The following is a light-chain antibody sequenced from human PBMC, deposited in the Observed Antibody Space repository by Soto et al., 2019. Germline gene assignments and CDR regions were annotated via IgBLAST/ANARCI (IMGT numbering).Light chain of an antibody. J-gene: IGKJ2*01. CDR1: QSVSSGY. Sequence: EIVLTQSPGTLSFSPGQRATLSCRATQSVSSGYLAWYQKKPGQAPRLLIYAASNRANGIPVRFSGSGSGTDFTLTISGLEPEDFAVYYCYQYGSSPYTFGQGTKLEIK. V-gene: IGKV3-20*01. CDR2: AAS. CDR3: YQYGSSPYT.